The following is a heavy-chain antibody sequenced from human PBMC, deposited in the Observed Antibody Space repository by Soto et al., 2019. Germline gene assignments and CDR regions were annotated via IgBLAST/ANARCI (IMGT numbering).Heavy chain of an antibody. D-gene: IGHD2-21*02. CDR1: GGSFSGYY. J-gene: IGHJ4*02. CDR3: ARGGDWTPY. V-gene: IGHV4-34*01. Sequence: ETLSLTCAVYGGSFSGYYWSWIRQPPGKGLEWIGEINHSGSTNYNPSLKGRVTISVDTSKNQFSLKLSSVTAADTAVYYCARGGDWTPYWGQGTLVTVSS. CDR2: INHSGST.